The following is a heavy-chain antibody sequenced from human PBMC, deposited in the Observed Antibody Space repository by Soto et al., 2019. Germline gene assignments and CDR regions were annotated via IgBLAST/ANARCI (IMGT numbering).Heavy chain of an antibody. CDR3: ARHGQWLVTGYFYYGMDV. CDR2: IYYSGST. V-gene: IGHV4-59*08. D-gene: IGHD6-19*01. Sequence: PSEPLSLTGTVSGVSISSYYWSCIRQPPGKGLEWIGYIYYSGSTNYNPSLKSRVTISVDTSKNQFSLKLSSVTAADTAVYYCARHGQWLVTGYFYYGMDVWGQGTTVTVSS. CDR1: GVSISSYY. J-gene: IGHJ6*02.